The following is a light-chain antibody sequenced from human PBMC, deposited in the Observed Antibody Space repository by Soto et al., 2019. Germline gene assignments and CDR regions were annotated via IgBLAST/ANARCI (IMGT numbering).Light chain of an antibody. CDR1: QSVSSSY. Sequence: EIVLTQSPGTLSLSPGERATLSCRASQSVSSSYLAWYRQKPGQAPRLLIYGASSRATGIPDRFSGSGSGTDFTLIISRLEPEDFAVYYFQQYGSSPYTFGQGTKLEIK. V-gene: IGKV3-20*01. J-gene: IGKJ2*01. CDR3: QQYGSSPYT. CDR2: GAS.